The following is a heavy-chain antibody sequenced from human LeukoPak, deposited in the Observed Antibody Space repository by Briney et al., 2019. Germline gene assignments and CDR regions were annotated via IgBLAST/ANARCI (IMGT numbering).Heavy chain of an antibody. D-gene: IGHD3-10*01. CDR3: AGLPGGVDY. Sequence: GGSLRLSCAASGFTFSSYAMSWVRQAPGKGLEWVSSISSSSSYIYYADSVKGRFTISRDNAKNSLYLQMNSLRAEDTAVYYCAGLPGGVDYWGQGTLVTVSS. J-gene: IGHJ4*02. V-gene: IGHV3-21*01. CDR2: ISSSSSYI. CDR1: GFTFSSYA.